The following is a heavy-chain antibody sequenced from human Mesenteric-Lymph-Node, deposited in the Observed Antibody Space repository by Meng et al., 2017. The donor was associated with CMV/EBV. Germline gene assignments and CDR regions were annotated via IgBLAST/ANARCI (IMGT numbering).Heavy chain of an antibody. J-gene: IGHJ4*02. CDR3: ARYCSSTSCYNTSGSDY. V-gene: IGHV3-30*02. CDR2: IRYDGSNK. Sequence: GGSLRLSCAASGFTFSSYAMHWVRQAPGKGLEWVAFIRYDGSNKYYTDSVKGRFTISRDNSKNTLYLQMNSLRAEDTAIYYCARYCSSTSCYNTSGSDYWGQGALVTVSS. D-gene: IGHD2-2*01. CDR1: GFTFSSYA.